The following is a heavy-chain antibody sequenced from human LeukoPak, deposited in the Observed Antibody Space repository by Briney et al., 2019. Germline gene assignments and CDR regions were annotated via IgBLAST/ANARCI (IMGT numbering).Heavy chain of an antibody. Sequence: QPGGSLRLSCAASGFTFSSYWMSWVRQAPGKGLEWVANIKQNGSVKYYVDSVKGRFTISRDNAKNSVYLQMNSLRAEDTAVYYCARDDCSSISCYHNWFDPWGQGTLVTVSS. CDR3: ARDDCSSISCYHNWFDP. V-gene: IGHV3-7*01. CDR1: GFTFSSYW. CDR2: IKQNGSVK. D-gene: IGHD2-2*01. J-gene: IGHJ5*02.